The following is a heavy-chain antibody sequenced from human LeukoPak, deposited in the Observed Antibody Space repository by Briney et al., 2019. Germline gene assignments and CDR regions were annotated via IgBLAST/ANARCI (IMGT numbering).Heavy chain of an antibody. CDR1: GGSISSYY. V-gene: IGHV4-59*12. CDR2: IYYNGGT. D-gene: IGHD2-2*01. Sequence: SETLSLTCTVSGGSISSYYWSWIRQPPGKGLEWIGYIYYNGGTNYNPSLESRLTMSVDTSKNQFSLKLSSVTAADTAVYYCARVNSQTVVPAAYDAFDIWGQGTMVTVSS. CDR3: ARVNSQTVVPAAYDAFDI. J-gene: IGHJ3*02.